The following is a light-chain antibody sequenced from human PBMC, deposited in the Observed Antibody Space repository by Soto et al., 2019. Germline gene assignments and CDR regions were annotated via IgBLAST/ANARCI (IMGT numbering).Light chain of an antibody. CDR1: QSVSSY. CDR2: DAS. J-gene: IGKJ5*01. Sequence: VLTQSPATLSLSPGERATLSCRSSQSVSSYLAWYQQKPGQAPRLLIYDASNRATGIPARFSGSGSGTDFTLTISSLEPEDFAVYYCQQRSNWPPAITFGQGTRLEIK. V-gene: IGKV3-11*01. CDR3: QQRSNWPPAIT.